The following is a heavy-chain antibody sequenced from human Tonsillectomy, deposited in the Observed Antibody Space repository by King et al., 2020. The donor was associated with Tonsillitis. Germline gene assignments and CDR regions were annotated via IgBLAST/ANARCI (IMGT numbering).Heavy chain of an antibody. J-gene: IGHJ4*02. CDR2: ISYDGSDK. V-gene: IGHV3-30*18. CDR1: GSTFSSGA. CDR3: AKDSSSFDCTGGNCYFDY. Sequence: VQLVESGGGVVQPGRSLRLSCAASGSTFSSGAMHWVRQAPGKGLEWVAVISYDGSDKFYADSVQGRFIISRDNSKNTLYLQMNSLRAEDTAVYYCAKDSSSFDCTGGNCYFDYWGQGTLVTVSS. D-gene: IGHD2-8*02.